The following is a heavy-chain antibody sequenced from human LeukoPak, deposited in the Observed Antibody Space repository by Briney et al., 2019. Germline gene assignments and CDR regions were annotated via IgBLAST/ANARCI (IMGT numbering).Heavy chain of an antibody. CDR3: ARLVQETASLDY. D-gene: IGHD6-6*01. V-gene: IGHV4-59*08. J-gene: IGHJ4*02. CDR2: IYYSGST. CDR1: GGSFSGYY. Sequence: SETLSLTCAVYGGSFSGYYWSWIRQPPGKGLEWIGYIYYSGSTNYNPSLKSRVSTSVDTSKKQFSLKLSSVTAADTAVYYCARLVQETASLDYWGQGTLVTVSS.